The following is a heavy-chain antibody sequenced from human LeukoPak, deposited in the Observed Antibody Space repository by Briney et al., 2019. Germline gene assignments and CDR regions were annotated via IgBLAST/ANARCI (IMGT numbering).Heavy chain of an antibody. J-gene: IGHJ3*02. V-gene: IGHV1-2*02. CDR2: INPNSGGT. Sequence: ASVKVSCKASGYTFTGYYMHWVRQAPGQGLEWMGWINPNSGGTNYAQKFQGRVTMTRDTSISTAYMELSRLRSDDTAVYYCARDRSLYSSTWYVPRDGLDIWGQGTMVTVSS. CDR3: ARDRSLYSSTWYVPRDGLDI. CDR1: GYTFTGYY. D-gene: IGHD6-13*01.